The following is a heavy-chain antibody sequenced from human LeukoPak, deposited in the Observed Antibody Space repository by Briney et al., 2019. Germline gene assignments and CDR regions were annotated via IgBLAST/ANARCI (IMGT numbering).Heavy chain of an antibody. Sequence: PSETLSLTCTVSGXSISSYYWSWIRQPPGKGLEWIGYTYYSGSTNYNPSLKSRVTISVDTSKNQFSLKLSSVTAADTAVYYCARVRIGFDYWGQGTLVTVSS. CDR1: GXSISSYY. V-gene: IGHV4-59*01. CDR3: ARVRIGFDY. D-gene: IGHD2-15*01. J-gene: IGHJ4*02. CDR2: TYYSGST.